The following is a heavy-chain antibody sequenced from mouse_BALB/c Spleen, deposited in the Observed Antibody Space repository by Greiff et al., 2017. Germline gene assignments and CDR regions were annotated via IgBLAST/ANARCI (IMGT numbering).Heavy chain of an antibody. J-gene: IGHJ4*01. D-gene: IGHD1-1*02. V-gene: IGHV1S81*02. CDR2: INPSNGRT. CDR1: GYTFTSYW. Sequence: QVQLQQPGAELVRPGASVKLSCKASGYTFTSYWMHWVKQRPGQGLEWIGEINPSNGRTNYNEKFKSKATLTVDKSSSTAYMQLSSLTSEDSAVYYCARGWLDYAMDYWGQGTSVTVSS. CDR3: ARGWLDYAMDY.